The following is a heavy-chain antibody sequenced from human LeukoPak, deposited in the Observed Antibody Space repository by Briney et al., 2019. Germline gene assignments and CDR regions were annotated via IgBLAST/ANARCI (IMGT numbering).Heavy chain of an antibody. CDR2: ISSSSSTI. J-gene: IGHJ5*02. D-gene: IGHD3-10*01. CDR1: GFSFSDYS. V-gene: IGHV3-48*02. CDR3: ARDLVYYSSGGTVNP. Sequence: QTGGSLRLSCAASGFSFSDYSMNWVREAPGKGLEWVSYISSSSSTIYYADSVKGRFTISRDNDKNSLYLQMNSLRDEDTAVYYCARDLVYYSSGGTVNPWGQGTLVTVSS.